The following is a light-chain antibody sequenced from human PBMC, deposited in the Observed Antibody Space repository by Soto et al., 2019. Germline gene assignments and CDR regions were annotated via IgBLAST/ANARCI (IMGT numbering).Light chain of an antibody. CDR2: GAS. J-gene: IGKJ1*01. CDR1: QSVSSSY. V-gene: IGKV3-20*01. Sequence: EIVLTQSPGTLSLSPGERATLSCRASQSVSSSYLAWYQQKPGQAPRLLIYGASSRATGIPDRFSGSGSGTDFTLTISRLEPEDFAVYYCQPYGSSPERTFGQGTKVEIK. CDR3: QPYGSSPERT.